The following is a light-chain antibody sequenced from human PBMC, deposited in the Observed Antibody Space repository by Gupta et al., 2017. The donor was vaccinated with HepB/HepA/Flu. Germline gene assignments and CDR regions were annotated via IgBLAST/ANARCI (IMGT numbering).Light chain of an antibody. CDR3: QHRNSTPGT. CDR2: AAS. CDR1: ENISRY. Sequence: DVQIADYPSSLSASVVDRVTITCRVKENISRYLNWYQQQPGKDPKLLIYAASSMTSGVPSRFSGSGCGTDFTLTISRQEPEDFAFYYCQHRNSTPGTLGQGTKVEIK. V-gene: IGKV1-39*01. J-gene: IGKJ1*01.